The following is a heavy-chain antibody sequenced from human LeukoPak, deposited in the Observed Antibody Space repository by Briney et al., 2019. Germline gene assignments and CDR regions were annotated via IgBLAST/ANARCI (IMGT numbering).Heavy chain of an antibody. Sequence: PGGSLRLSCAASGFTISSYAMSWVRQAPGKGLELVSAISGSCGSTYYADAVKGRFTISRDNSKNTLYLQMTSLRAEDTAVYYCAKPSFDYGGYFDYWGQGTLVTVSS. V-gene: IGHV3-23*01. J-gene: IGHJ4*02. D-gene: IGHD4-23*01. CDR2: ISGSCGST. CDR3: AKPSFDYGGYFDY. CDR1: GFTISSYA.